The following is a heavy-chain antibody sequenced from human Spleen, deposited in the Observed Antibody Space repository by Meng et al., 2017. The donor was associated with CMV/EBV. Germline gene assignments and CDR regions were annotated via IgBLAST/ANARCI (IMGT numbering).Heavy chain of an antibody. CDR3: ARVVGGSPTR. CDR2: INGNGGSA. D-gene: IGHD1-26*01. V-gene: IGHV3-20*04. J-gene: IGHJ4*02. Sequence: GESLKISCAASGFIFDDYGMSWVRQAPGKGLEWVSGINGNGGSADYADSVKGRFTISRDNAENFLYLQMNSLRPEDTALYYCARVVGGSPTRWGQGTLVTVSS. CDR1: GFIFDDYG.